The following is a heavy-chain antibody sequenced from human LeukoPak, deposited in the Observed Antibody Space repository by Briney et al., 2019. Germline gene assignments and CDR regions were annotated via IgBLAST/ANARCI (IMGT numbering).Heavy chain of an antibody. V-gene: IGHV4-38-2*01. J-gene: IGHJ6*04. D-gene: IGHD3-10*01. CDR1: GHSISTGYY. Sequence: SETLSLTCAVSGHSISTGYYWGWIRQPPGKGLEWIGSMSHNRGTYYNPSLKSRVTISMDTSKDQIALRLTSVTAAATAVYSCASYYASGVSAYNYYGMDVWGKGTTVTVSS. CDR2: MSHNRGT. CDR3: ASYYASGVSAYNYYGMDV.